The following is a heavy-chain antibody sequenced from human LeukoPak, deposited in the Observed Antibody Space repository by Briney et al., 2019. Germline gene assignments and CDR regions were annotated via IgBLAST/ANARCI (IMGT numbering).Heavy chain of an antibody. Sequence: SETLSLTCAVSGYSISSGYYWGWIRQPPGKGLEWIGSIYHSGSTYYNPSLKSRVTISVDTSKNQFSPKLSSVTAADTAVYYCARQIHVLRFLEWLPVWFDPWGQGTLVTVSS. D-gene: IGHD3-3*01. CDR3: ARQIHVLRFLEWLPVWFDP. CDR1: GYSISSGYY. CDR2: IYHSGST. V-gene: IGHV4-38-2*01. J-gene: IGHJ5*02.